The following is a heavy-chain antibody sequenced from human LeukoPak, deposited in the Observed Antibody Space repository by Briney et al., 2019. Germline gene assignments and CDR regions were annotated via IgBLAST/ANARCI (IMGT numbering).Heavy chain of an antibody. Sequence: SETLSLTCTVSGGFISSYYWTWIRQPPGKGLEWIGYIYYSGSTSYNPSLMSRVTFSVDTSRNQFSLRLTSVTAADTAVYYCARVSSGSRRDGYNVVDYWGQGTLVTVSS. CDR2: IYYSGST. D-gene: IGHD5-24*01. CDR1: GGFISSYY. CDR3: ARVSSGSRRDGYNVVDY. V-gene: IGHV4-59*01. J-gene: IGHJ4*02.